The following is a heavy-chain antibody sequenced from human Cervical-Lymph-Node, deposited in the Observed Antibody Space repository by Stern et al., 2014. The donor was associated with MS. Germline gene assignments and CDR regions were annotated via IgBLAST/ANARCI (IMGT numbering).Heavy chain of an antibody. V-gene: IGHV1-69*01. D-gene: IGHD3-22*01. CDR1: GGTFSNYA. J-gene: IGHJ1*01. Sequence: VHLVESGPEVKKPGSSVKVSCKASGGTFSNYAISWVRQAPGQGLEWMGGLIIIFDTANYAHKFQGRVTISADESTSTAYMELSSLRSEDTAVYYCARASERSGYYPDYFQYWGQGTPVTVSS. CDR3: ARASERSGYYPDYFQY. CDR2: LIIIFDTA.